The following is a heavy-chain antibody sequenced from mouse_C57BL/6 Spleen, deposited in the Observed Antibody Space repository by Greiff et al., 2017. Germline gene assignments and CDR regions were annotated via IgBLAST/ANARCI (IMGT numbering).Heavy chain of an antibody. V-gene: IGHV5-17*01. D-gene: IGHD1-1*02. CDR2: ISSGSSTI. CDR3: ARQGVGVGFDY. Sequence: EVKLMESGGGLVKPGGSLKLSCAASGFTFSDYGMHWVRQAPEKGLEWVAYISSGSSTIYYADTVKGRFTISRDNAKNTLFLQMTRLRSEDTAMYYCARQGVGVGFDYWGQGTTLTVSS. CDR1: GFTFSDYG. J-gene: IGHJ2*01.